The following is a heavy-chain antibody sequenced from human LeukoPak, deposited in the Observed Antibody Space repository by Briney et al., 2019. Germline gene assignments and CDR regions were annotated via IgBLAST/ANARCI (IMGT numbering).Heavy chain of an antibody. J-gene: IGHJ2*01. Sequence: ASVKVSCKASGYTFTSYAMNWVRQAPGQGLEWMGWINTNTGNPTYAQGFTGRFVFSLDTSVSTAYLQISSLKAEDTAVYCCARDIAAAGYWYFDLWAVAPWSLSPQ. D-gene: IGHD6-13*01. CDR3: ARDIAAAGYWYFDL. V-gene: IGHV7-4-1*02. CDR1: GYTFTSYA. CDR2: INTNTGNP.